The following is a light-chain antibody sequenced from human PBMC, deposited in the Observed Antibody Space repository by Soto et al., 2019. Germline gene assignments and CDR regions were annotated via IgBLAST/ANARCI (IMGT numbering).Light chain of an antibody. CDR3: SSYTSSSTLV. CDR1: SSYVGGYNY. V-gene: IGLV2-14*01. Sequence: QPVLTQPASVSGSPGQSITISCTGTSSYVGGYNYVSWYQQHPGKAPKLMIYEVSNRPSGVSNRFSGSKSGNTASLTISGLQAEDEADYYCSSYTSSSTLVFGTGTKLTVL. CDR2: EVS. J-gene: IGLJ1*01.